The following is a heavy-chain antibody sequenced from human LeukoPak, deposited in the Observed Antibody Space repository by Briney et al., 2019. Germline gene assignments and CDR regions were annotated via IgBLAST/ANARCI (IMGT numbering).Heavy chain of an antibody. CDR3: ARGRMEDIVVEPAAQSGFFDY. CDR2: INHSGST. Sequence: PSETLSLTCAVYGGSFSGYYWSWIRQPPGKGLEWIGEINHSGSTNYNPSLKSRVTISVDTSKNQFSLKLSSVTAADTAVYYCARGRMEDIVVEPAAQSGFFDYWGQGTLVTVSS. D-gene: IGHD2-2*01. V-gene: IGHV4-34*01. J-gene: IGHJ4*02. CDR1: GGSFSGYY.